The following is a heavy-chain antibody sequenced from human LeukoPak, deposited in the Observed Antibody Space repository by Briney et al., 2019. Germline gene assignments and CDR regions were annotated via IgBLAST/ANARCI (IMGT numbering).Heavy chain of an antibody. J-gene: IGHJ4*02. CDR3: ARGPQCSGFSCGFDY. CDR1: GGSISSYY. CDR2: IYTSGST. Sequence: SETLSLTCTVSGGSISSYYWSWIRQPAGKGLEWIGRIYTSGSTYYNPSLKSRVTMSVDTPKNQFSLNLTSVTAADTAVYYCARGPQCSGFSCGFDYWGQGTLVTPSA. V-gene: IGHV4-4*07. D-gene: IGHD2-15*01.